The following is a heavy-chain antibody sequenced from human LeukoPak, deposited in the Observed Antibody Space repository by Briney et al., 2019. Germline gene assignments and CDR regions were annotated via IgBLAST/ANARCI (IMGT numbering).Heavy chain of an antibody. CDR3: ARAGQRRAYYYDSRTAVNWFDP. CDR1: GYSISSGYY. D-gene: IGHD3-22*01. CDR2: IYHSGST. V-gene: IGHV4-38-2*02. Sequence: SEILSLTCTASGYSISSGYYWGWIRQPPGKGLEWIGSIYHSGSTYYNPSLKSLVTISVDTSKNQFSLKLSSVTAADTAVYYCARAGQRRAYYYDSRTAVNWFDPWGQGTLVTVSS. J-gene: IGHJ5*02.